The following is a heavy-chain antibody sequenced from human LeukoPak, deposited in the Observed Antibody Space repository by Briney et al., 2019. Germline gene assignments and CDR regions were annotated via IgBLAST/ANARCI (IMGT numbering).Heavy chain of an antibody. Sequence: PSETLSHTCTDSVGSLCSYYWSSIRQPPGKGLEWIGYIYYSGSTNYNPSLKSRVTISADTSKNQFYLKLSSVTAADTAVYYCARRSPITPNYFDYWGQGTLVTVSS. CDR2: IYYSGST. D-gene: IGHD1-14*01. J-gene: IGHJ4*02. V-gene: IGHV4-59*08. CDR3: ARRSPITPNYFDY. CDR1: VGSLCSYY.